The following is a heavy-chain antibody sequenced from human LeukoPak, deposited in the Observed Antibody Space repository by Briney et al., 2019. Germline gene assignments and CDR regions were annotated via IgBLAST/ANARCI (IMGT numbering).Heavy chain of an antibody. Sequence: GGSLRLSCAASGFTFTNYWMTWVRQAPGKGLEWVANIKYDGSEKYYLDSVKGRFTISRDNAKNTLILQMNSLRAEDTAVYYCARGGSPPEALGDTFDVWGHGTLVTVSS. CDR2: IKYDGSEK. J-gene: IGHJ3*01. D-gene: IGHD1-26*01. CDR3: ARGGSPPEALGDTFDV. V-gene: IGHV3-7*02. CDR1: GFTFTNYW.